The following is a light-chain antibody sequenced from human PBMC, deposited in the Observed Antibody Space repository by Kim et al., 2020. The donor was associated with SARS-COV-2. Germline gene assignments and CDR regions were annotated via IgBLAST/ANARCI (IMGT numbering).Light chain of an antibody. CDR3: QQYDTSPLT. Sequence: EIVLTQSPGTLSLSPGERATLSCRASQSVSSSYLAWYQQKPGQAPRLLIYGASSRATGIPDRFSGSGSGTDFTLTISRLEPEDFAVYYCQQYDTSPLTFGGGPKLEI. CDR2: GAS. V-gene: IGKV3-20*01. CDR1: QSVSSSY. J-gene: IGKJ4*01.